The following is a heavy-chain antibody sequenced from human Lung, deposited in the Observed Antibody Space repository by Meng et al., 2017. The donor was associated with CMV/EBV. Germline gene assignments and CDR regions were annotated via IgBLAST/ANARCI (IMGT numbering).Heavy chain of an antibody. J-gene: IGHJ4*02. CDR3: ARDGTGFYFDY. Sequence: SXTLSLXCTVSGGSISSSYWSWIRQPPGKGLEWIGYISYTGSTNYNPSLKSRVTISLDTSKNQFSLRLNSVTAADTALYYCARDGTGFYFDYWGQGTLVNGSS. D-gene: IGHD3/OR15-3a*01. CDR1: GGSISSSY. CDR2: ISYTGST. V-gene: IGHV4-59*01.